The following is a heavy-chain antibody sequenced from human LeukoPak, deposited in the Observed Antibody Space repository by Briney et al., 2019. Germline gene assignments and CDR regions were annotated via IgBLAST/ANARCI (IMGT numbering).Heavy chain of an antibody. V-gene: IGHV1-69*04. CDR2: IIPILGIA. J-gene: IGHJ4*02. Sequence: SVKVSCKASGGAFSSYAISWVRQAPGQGLEWMGRIIPILGIANYAQKFQGRVTITADKSTSTAYMELSSLRSEDTAVYYCARGSGYCSGGSCRWGQGTLVTVSS. CDR1: GGAFSSYA. CDR3: ARGSGYCSGGSCR. D-gene: IGHD2-15*01.